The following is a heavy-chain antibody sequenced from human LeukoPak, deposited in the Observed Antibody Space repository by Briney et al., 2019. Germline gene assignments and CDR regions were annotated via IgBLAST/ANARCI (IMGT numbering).Heavy chain of an antibody. D-gene: IGHD6-19*01. CDR1: GFTFNSYG. CDR2: ISSSSSYT. V-gene: IGHV3-21*01. Sequence: PGGSLRLSCAASGFTFNSYGMHWVRQAPGKGLDWVSSISSSSSYTNYADSVKGRFTISRDNAKSSLYLQMNSLRAEDTAVYYCASGWYQYYYYYGMDVWGQGTTVTVSS. J-gene: IGHJ6*02. CDR3: ASGWYQYYYYYGMDV.